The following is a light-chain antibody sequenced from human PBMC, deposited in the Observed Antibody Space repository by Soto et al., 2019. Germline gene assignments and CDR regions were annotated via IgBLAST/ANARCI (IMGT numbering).Light chain of an antibody. V-gene: IGKV3-20*01. Sequence: ESVLTQSPGTMYLSPGEKATLSCRASQSVSSSYLAWYQQKPGQAPRLLIYGASSRATGIPDGFSGSGSGTDFTLTVSRLEPEDLAVYCCQQFGRSSSTFGQGTKLEIK. CDR2: GAS. J-gene: IGKJ1*01. CDR1: QSVSSSY. CDR3: QQFGRSSST.